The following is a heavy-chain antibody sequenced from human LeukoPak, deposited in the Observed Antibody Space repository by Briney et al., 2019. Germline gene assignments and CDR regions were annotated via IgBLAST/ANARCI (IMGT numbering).Heavy chain of an antibody. CDR2: ISGHSGNT. Sequence: ASVKVSCKASGYIFSNYGITWVRQAPGHGLEWMGWISGHSGNTNYAQKFQDRATMITDTSTSTAYMELRSLRFDDTAVYYCARDFAWGSGGAPIDDNWLDPWGQGILVTVSS. D-gene: IGHD7-27*01. CDR1: GYIFSNYG. V-gene: IGHV1-18*01. CDR3: ARDFAWGSGGAPIDDNWLDP. J-gene: IGHJ5*02.